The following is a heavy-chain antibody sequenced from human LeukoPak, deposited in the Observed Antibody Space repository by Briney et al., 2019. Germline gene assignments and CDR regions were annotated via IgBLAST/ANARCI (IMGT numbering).Heavy chain of an antibody. CDR3: ARFVDTAMVTRDY. CDR1: GGTFSSYA. J-gene: IGHJ4*02. Sequence: GASVKVSCKASGGTFSSYAISWVRQAPGQGLEWMGWINPNSGGTNYAQKFQGRVTMTRDTSISTAYMELSRLRSDDTAVYYCARFVDTAMVTRDYWGQGTLVTVSS. V-gene: IGHV1-2*02. CDR2: INPNSGGT. D-gene: IGHD5-18*01.